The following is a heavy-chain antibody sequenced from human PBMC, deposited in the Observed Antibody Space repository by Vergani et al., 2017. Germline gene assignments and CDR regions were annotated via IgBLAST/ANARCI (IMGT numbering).Heavy chain of an antibody. V-gene: IGHV3-30-3*01. D-gene: IGHD2-15*01. CDR3: ARGGSAASPYCSGGSCYPLFDY. CDR1: GFTFSSYA. J-gene: IGHJ4*02. Sequence: QVQLVESGVGVVQPGRSLRLSCAASGFTFSSYAMHWVRQAPGKGLEWVAVISYDGSNKYYADSVKGRFTISRDNSKNTLYLQMNSLRAEDTAVYYCARGGSAASPYCSGGSCYPLFDYWGQGTLVTVSS. CDR2: ISYDGSNK.